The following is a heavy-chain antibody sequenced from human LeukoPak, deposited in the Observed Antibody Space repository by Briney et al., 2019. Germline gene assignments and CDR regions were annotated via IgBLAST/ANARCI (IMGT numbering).Heavy chain of an antibody. Sequence: GASVKVSCKASGGTLSSYAISWVRQAPGQGLEWMGGIIPIFGTANYAQKFQGRVTITADKSTSTAYMELSSLRSEDTAVYYCARAEYDFWSGYSLGWFDPWGQGTLVTVSS. J-gene: IGHJ5*02. CDR3: ARAEYDFWSGYSLGWFDP. CDR1: GGTLSSYA. D-gene: IGHD3-3*01. CDR2: IIPIFGTA. V-gene: IGHV1-69*06.